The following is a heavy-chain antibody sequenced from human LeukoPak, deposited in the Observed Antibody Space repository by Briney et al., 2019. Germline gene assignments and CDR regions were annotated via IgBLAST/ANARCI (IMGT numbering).Heavy chain of an antibody. Sequence: PSETLSLTCAVSGGSISSGGYSWSWIRQPPGKGLEWIGYIYHRGSTYYNPSLKSRVTISVDRSKNQFSLKLSSVTAADTAVYYCARGVGRSSWYFDYWGQGTLVTVSS. D-gene: IGHD6-13*01. CDR2: IYHRGST. J-gene: IGHJ4*02. V-gene: IGHV4-30-2*01. CDR1: GGSISSGGYS. CDR3: ARGVGRSSWYFDY.